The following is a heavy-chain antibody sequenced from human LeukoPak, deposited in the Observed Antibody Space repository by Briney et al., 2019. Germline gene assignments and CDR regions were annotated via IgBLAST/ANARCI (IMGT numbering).Heavy chain of an antibody. Sequence: GGSLRLSCAASGFTFGSYAMSWVRQAPGKGLEWVSAISGSGGSTYYADSVKGRFTISRDNSKNTLYLQMNSLRAEDTAVYYCAKIDDYGDYEGPDAFDIWGQGTMVTVSS. CDR2: ISGSGGST. J-gene: IGHJ3*02. D-gene: IGHD4-17*01. V-gene: IGHV3-23*01. CDR3: AKIDDYGDYEGPDAFDI. CDR1: GFTFGSYA.